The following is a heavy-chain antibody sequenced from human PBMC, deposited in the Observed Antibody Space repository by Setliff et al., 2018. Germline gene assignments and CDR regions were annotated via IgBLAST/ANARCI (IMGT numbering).Heavy chain of an antibody. D-gene: IGHD2-8*01. Sequence: GGSLRLSCVASGFTFSNYGIHWVRQAPGKGLEWVALIWNDGSNKYYADSVKGRFTISRDNSKNTLYLQMNSLRSEDTAVYYCARGRYCTTLSCPYYFDYWGQGTLVTVSS. CDR1: GFTFSNYG. V-gene: IGHV3-30*02. CDR2: IWNDGSNK. J-gene: IGHJ4*02. CDR3: ARGRYCTTLSCPYYFDY.